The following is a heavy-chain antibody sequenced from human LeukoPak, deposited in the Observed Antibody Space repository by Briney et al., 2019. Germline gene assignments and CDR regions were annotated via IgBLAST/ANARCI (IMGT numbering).Heavy chain of an antibody. D-gene: IGHD3-16*01. J-gene: IGHJ4*02. V-gene: IGHV3-48*01. CDR2: ITISSTI. CDR3: ASVRGGY. CDR1: GFPFSSYS. Sequence: GGSLRLSCAASGFPFSSYSMNRVRQAPGKGLEWVSYITISSTIYYADSVKGRFTISRDNAKNSLYLQMNSLRAEDTAVYYCASVRGGYWGQGTLVTVSS.